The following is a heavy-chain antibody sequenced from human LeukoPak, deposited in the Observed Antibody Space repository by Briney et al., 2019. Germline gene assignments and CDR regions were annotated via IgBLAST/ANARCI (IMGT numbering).Heavy chain of an antibody. CDR3: ARDLSPFGVVIHHFDY. D-gene: IGHD3-3*01. CDR2: ISYDGSNK. CDR1: GFTFSSYA. Sequence: GGSLRLSCAASGFTFSSYAMHWVRQAPGKGLEWVAVISYDGSNKYYADSVKGRFTISRDNSKNTLYLQMNSLRAEDTAVYYCARDLSPFGVVIHHFDYWGQGTLVTVSS. J-gene: IGHJ4*02. V-gene: IGHV3-30-3*01.